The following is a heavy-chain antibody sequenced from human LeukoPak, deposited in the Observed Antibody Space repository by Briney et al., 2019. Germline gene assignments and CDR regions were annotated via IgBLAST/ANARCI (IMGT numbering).Heavy chain of an antibody. J-gene: IGHJ3*02. CDR2: INPNSGGT. D-gene: IGHD6-6*01. Sequence: ASVKVSCKASGYTFTGYYMHWVRQAPGQGLEWMGWINPNSGGTNYAQKFQGRATMTRDTPISTAYMELSRLRSDDTAVYYCARERAARDAFDIWGQGTMVTVSS. CDR1: GYTFTGYY. CDR3: ARERAARDAFDI. V-gene: IGHV1-2*02.